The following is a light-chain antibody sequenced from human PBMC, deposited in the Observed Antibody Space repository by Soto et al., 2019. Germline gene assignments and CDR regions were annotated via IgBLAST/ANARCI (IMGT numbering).Light chain of an antibody. CDR1: QSVSGSY. Sequence: EIVLTQSPGTLSLSPGERAILFCRASQSVSGSYLAWYQQRPVQAPRHLIFAASSRATGIPDRSSGSGSRTNFTHTISTLEPADFALYACHQYGTSPMYTFGQGTKLEIK. CDR2: AAS. J-gene: IGKJ2*01. V-gene: IGKV3-20*01. CDR3: HQYGTSPMYT.